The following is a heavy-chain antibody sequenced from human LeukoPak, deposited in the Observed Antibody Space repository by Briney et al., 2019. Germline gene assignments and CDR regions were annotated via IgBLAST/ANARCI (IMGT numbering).Heavy chain of an antibody. CDR1: GFTFTTYW. D-gene: IGHD6-19*01. CDR2: INTDGSTT. CDR3: ARQYSVIAVAVQP. V-gene: IGHV3-74*01. Sequence: GGSLRLSCEASGFTFTTYWMHWVRQVPGKGLVWVSRINTDGSTTNYADSVKGRFTISRDDAKNTVYLQMNSLRAEDTAVYYCARQYSVIAVAVQPWGQGTLVTVSS. J-gene: IGHJ5*02.